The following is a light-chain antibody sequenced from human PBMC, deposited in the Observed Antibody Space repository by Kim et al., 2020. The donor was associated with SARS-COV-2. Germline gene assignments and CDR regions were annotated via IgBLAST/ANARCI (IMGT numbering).Light chain of an antibody. J-gene: IGKJ4*01. CDR2: DAS. CDR1: QGISSA. V-gene: IGKV1-13*02. CDR3: QHFSGYPLT. Sequence: AIQLTQSPSSLSASVGDRVTITCRASQGISSALAWYQQTPGKAPKLLIFDASILQTGVPSRFSGSGSGTDFTLSISSLQPEDFATYYCQHFSGYPLTFGGGTKLEIK.